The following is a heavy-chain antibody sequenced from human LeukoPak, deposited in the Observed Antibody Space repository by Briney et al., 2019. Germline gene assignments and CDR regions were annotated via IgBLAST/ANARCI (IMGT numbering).Heavy chain of an antibody. Sequence: ASVKVSCKASGYTFTGYYMHWVRQAPGQGLEWMGRINPNSGSTNYTQKFQGRVTMTRDTSTSTAYMELSRLISDHTAVYYCSGGGVEYSSSSDAVYCGQGNLVTVSS. CDR2: INPNSGST. V-gene: IGHV1-2*06. CDR3: SGGGVEYSSSSDAVY. CDR1: GYTFTGYY. D-gene: IGHD6-6*01. J-gene: IGHJ4*02.